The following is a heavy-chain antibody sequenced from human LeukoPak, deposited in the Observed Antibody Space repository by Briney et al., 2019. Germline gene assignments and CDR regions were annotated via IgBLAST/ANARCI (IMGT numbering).Heavy chain of an antibody. CDR1: GFSFSSYG. J-gene: IGHJ4*02. V-gene: IGHV3-30*02. Sequence: GGSLRLSCAASGFSFSSYGMHWVRQAPGKGLEWMAFIQFDGSSAYYADSVKGRFTFSRDNSKNTLYLQIDSLRPEDTAVYYCAKGQGYYFDYWGQGTLVTVSS. CDR3: AKGQGYYFDY. CDR2: IQFDGSSA.